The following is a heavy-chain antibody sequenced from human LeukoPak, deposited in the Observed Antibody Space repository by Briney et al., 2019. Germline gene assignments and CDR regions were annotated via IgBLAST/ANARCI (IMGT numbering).Heavy chain of an antibody. D-gene: IGHD3-10*01. V-gene: IGHV1-18*01. J-gene: IGHJ4*02. Sequence: ASVKVSCKASGYTFTSYGISWVRQAPGQGLEWMGWISAYNGNTNYAQKLQGRVTMTTDTSTGTAYMELRSLRSDDTAVYYCASGSYYGSGSYFVSDYWGQGTLVTVSS. CDR3: ASGSYYGSGSYFVSDY. CDR2: ISAYNGNT. CDR1: GYTFTSYG.